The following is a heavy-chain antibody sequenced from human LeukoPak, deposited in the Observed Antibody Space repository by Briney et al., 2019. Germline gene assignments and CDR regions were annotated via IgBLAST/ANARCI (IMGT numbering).Heavy chain of an antibody. V-gene: IGHV4-39*01. D-gene: IGHD3-10*01. CDR2: IYYSGST. J-gene: IGHJ6*03. CDR1: GGSISSSIYY. CDR3: ARLITMVRGVIITYHYYYYMDV. Sequence: SETLSLTCTVSGGSISSSIYYWGWIRQPPGKGLEWIGSIYYSGSTYYNPSLKSRVTISVDTSKNQFSLKLSSVTAADTAVYYCARLITMVRGVIITYHYYYYMDVWGKGTTVTVSS.